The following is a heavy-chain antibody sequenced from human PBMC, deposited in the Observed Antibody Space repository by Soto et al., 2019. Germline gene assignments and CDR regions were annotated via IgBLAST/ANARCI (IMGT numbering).Heavy chain of an antibody. Sequence: VGSLRLSCAASGFTFSLYSMNWFREAPVNGLEWVSSISTSADYIYCADSVKGRFTISRDDARKSLYLQRNSLRAEATAVYYCVRGFRPGYDRGYNHFDPWGQGTLVTVSS. CDR2: ISTSADYI. CDR3: VRGFRPGYDRGYNHFDP. CDR1: GFTFSLYS. V-gene: IGHV3-21*01. D-gene: IGHD5-12*01. J-gene: IGHJ5*02.